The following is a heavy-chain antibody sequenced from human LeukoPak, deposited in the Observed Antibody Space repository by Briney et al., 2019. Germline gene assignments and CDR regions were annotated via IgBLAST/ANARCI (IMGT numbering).Heavy chain of an antibody. CDR2: IYYSGST. J-gene: IGHJ4*02. D-gene: IGHD3-22*01. CDR3: ASRYYYDSSGLLN. Sequence: SETLSLTCTVSGGCISSYYRSWIRQRPGKGLEWIGYIYYSGSTNYNPSLKSRVTISVDTSKNQFSLKLSSVTAADTAVYYCASRYYYDSSGLLNWGQGTLVTVSS. CDR1: GGCISSYY. V-gene: IGHV4-59*08.